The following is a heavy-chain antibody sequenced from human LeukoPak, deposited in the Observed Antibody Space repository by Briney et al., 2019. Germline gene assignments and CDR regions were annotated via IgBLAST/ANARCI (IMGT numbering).Heavy chain of an antibody. CDR1: GFTFSSYE. CDR2: ISSSSSYI. J-gene: IGHJ3*02. Sequence: PGGSLRLSCAASGFTFSSYEMNWVRQAPGKGLEWVSSISSSSSYIYYADSVKGRFTISRDNAKNSLYLRMNSLRAEDTAVYYCARADSSVRVWFGSKMGDAFDIWGQGTMVTVSS. D-gene: IGHD3-10*01. CDR3: ARADSSVRVWFGSKMGDAFDI. V-gene: IGHV3-21*01.